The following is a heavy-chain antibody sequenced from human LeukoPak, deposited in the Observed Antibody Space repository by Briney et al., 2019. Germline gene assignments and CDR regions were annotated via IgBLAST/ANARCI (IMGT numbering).Heavy chain of an antibody. V-gene: IGHV3-30*02. CDR1: GFTFSSYG. CDR3: ATYSRNNGREFHY. Sequence: HPGGSLRLSCAASGFTFSSYGMHWVRQAPGKGLEWVAFIRYDGSNKYYADSVKGRFTISRDNSKNTLYLQMNSLRAEDTAVYYSATYSRNNGREFHYWGQGTLVSVSP. CDR2: IRYDGSNK. D-gene: IGHD6-13*01. J-gene: IGHJ1*01.